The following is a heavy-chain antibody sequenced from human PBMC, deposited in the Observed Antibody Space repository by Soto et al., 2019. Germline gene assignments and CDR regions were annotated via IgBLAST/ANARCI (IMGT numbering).Heavy chain of an antibody. D-gene: IGHD4-17*01. CDR3: ARGASSTVEYFDY. J-gene: IGHJ4*02. V-gene: IGHV4-34*01. Sequence: SETLSLTCAVYGGSLSSYYWNWIRQPPGKGLEWIGGINHSGGTNYNPSLKSRVTISVDTSKNQFFLKLTSVTAADAAVYYCARGASSTVEYFDYWGQGTLVTVSS. CDR2: INHSGGT. CDR1: GGSLSSYY.